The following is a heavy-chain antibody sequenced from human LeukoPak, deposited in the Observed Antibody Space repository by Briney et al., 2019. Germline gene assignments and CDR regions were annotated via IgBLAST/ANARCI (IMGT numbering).Heavy chain of an antibody. CDR2: IYYSGST. CDR3: ARLGYPVGFVLFHDYGEN. V-gene: IGHV4-39*01. Sequence: PSETLSLTCTVSGGSISSSSYYWGWIRQPPGKGLEWIGSIYYSGSTYYNPSLKSRVTISVDTSKNQFSLKLSSVTAADTAVYYCARLGYPVGFVLFHDYGENWGQGTLVTVSS. J-gene: IGHJ4*02. D-gene: IGHD4-17*01. CDR1: GGSISSSSYY.